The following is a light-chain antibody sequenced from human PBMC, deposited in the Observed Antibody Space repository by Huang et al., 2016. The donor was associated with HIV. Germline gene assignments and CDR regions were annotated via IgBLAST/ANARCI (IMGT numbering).Light chain of an antibody. CDR2: GAS. CDR1: QSISSTY. CDR3: QQYLSSPRT. V-gene: IGKV3-20*01. J-gene: IGKJ1*01. Sequence: EIVLTQAPGTLSLSPGERATLSCRASQSISSTYLVWYQQKPGQAPGLLIYGASNRATGIPDRFSGSGSGTDFTLTISRLEPEDCAVYYCQQYLSSPRTFGQGTKVEIK.